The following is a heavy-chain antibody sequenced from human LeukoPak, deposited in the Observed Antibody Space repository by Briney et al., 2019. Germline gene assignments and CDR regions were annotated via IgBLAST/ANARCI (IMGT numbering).Heavy chain of an antibody. CDR2: IYYSGST. J-gene: IGHJ4*02. D-gene: IGHD3-10*01. CDR3: AREDKGTMVRGALNY. V-gene: IGHV4-59*01. CDR1: GGSISSYY. Sequence: TSETLSLTCTISGGSISSYYWSWIRQPPGKGLEWIGYIYYSGSTNYNPSLKSRVTISVDTSKNQFSLKLSSVTAADTAVYYCAREDKGTMVRGALNYWGQGTLVTVSS.